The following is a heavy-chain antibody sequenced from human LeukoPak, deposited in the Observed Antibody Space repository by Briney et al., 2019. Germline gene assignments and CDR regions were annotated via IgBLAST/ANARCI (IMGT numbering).Heavy chain of an antibody. CDR1: GGSISSGGYY. V-gene: IGHV4-31*03. Sequence: PSQTLSLTCTVSGGSISSGGYYWSWIRQHPGKGLKWIGYIYYSGSTYYNPSLKSRVTISVDTSKNQFSLKLSSVTAADTAVYYCARFPKPYCSSTSCPNDNWFDPWGQGTLVTVSS. D-gene: IGHD2-2*01. CDR3: ARFPKPYCSSTSCPNDNWFDP. J-gene: IGHJ5*02. CDR2: IYYSGST.